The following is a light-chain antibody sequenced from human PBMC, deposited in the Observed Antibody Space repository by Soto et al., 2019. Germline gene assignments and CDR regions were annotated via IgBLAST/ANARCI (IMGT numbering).Light chain of an antibody. CDR2: GAS. J-gene: IGKJ5*01. CDR3: QQYNNWPPIT. Sequence: EIVMTQSPATMSVSPGERATLSCSASQSVRSNLAWYQQKPGQAPRLLIYGASTRATGIPARFSGSGSGTEFTLTVSSLQSEDFAVYYCQQYNNWPPITFGQGTRLEIK. V-gene: IGKV3-15*01. CDR1: QSVRSN.